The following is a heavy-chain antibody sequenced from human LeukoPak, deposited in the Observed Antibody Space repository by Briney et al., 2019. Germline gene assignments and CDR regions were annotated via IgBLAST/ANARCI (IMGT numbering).Heavy chain of an antibody. CDR2: IYPGDSDT. D-gene: IGHD6-13*01. V-gene: IGHV5-51*01. Sequence: GESLKISGKGSGYGFTRYWIGWVRRMPGKGLECMGIIYPGDSDTRYSPSFQGQVTISADKSISTAYLQWSSLKASDTAMYYCAASTAADNCFDPWGQGTLVTVSS. CDR3: AASTAADNCFDP. J-gene: IGHJ5*02. CDR1: GYGFTRYW.